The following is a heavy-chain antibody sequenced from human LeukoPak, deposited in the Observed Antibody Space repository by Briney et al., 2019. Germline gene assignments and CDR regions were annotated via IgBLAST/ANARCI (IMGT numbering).Heavy chain of an antibody. CDR3: ARGPVVPAANNWFDP. Sequence: ASVRVSCKASGYTFTSYGISWVRQAPGQGLEWMGWISAYNGNTNYAQKLQGRVTMTSDTSTSTAYMELRSLRSDDTAVYYCARGPVVPAANNWFDPWGQGTLVTVSS. V-gene: IGHV1-18*01. J-gene: IGHJ5*02. D-gene: IGHD2-2*01. CDR2: ISAYNGNT. CDR1: GYTFTSYG.